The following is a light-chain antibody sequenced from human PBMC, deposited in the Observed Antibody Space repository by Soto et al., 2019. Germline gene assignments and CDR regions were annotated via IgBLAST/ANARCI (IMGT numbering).Light chain of an antibody. V-gene: IGLV1-44*01. CDR2: TDN. Sequence: QSVLTQPPSASGTPGQRVSISCSGSSSNIGINTVNWYQQLPGTTPKVLIHTDNQRPSGVPDRFSGSKSGTSASLAISGLQSEDEADYYCGAWDDSLNGYVFGTGTKLTVL. J-gene: IGLJ1*01. CDR1: SSNIGINT. CDR3: GAWDDSLNGYV.